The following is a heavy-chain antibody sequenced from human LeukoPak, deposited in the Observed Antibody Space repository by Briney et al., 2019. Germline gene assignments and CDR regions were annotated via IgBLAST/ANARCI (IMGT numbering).Heavy chain of an antibody. V-gene: IGHV5-51*01. CDR3: ARRSYCYSTSCYGYWFDS. CDR1: GYRFTDYW. D-gene: IGHD2-2*01. CDR2: IYSRVSDS. J-gene: IGHJ5*01. Sequence: GESLKISCKGSGYRFTDYWIAWVRQMPGKGLEWMGIIYSRVSDSRYSPSFQGQVTFSADKSISTAYLQWSSLKASDTAMYYCARRSYCYSTSCYGYWFDSWGQGTLVTVSS.